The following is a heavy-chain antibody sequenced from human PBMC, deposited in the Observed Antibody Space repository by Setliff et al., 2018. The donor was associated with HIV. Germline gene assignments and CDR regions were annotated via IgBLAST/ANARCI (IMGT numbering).Heavy chain of an antibody. D-gene: IGHD6-13*01. Sequence: SETLSLTCTVSGGSINSYCWSWIRQPPGKGLEWIGYIFYSGTTSYNPSLKSRVTLSVDKSKNQFSLRLSSVTAADTAVYYCATLAAAGESYDYWGQGSLVTVSS. CDR2: IFYSGTT. V-gene: IGHV4-59*12. CDR3: ATLAAAGESYDY. J-gene: IGHJ4*02. CDR1: GGSINSYC.